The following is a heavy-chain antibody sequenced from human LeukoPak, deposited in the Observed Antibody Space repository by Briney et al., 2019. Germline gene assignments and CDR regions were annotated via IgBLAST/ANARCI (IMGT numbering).Heavy chain of an antibody. Sequence: PGGSLRLSCEASGSTVSSNYMTWVRQAPGKGLEWVSVIYSGGSTYYADSVKGRFTISRDNSKNTLYLQMSSLRVEDTAVYYCVRLRGYSYGPPDYWGQGTLVTVSS. CDR3: VRLRGYSYGPPDY. CDR1: GSTVSSNY. D-gene: IGHD5-18*01. J-gene: IGHJ4*02. CDR2: IYSGGST. V-gene: IGHV3-53*01.